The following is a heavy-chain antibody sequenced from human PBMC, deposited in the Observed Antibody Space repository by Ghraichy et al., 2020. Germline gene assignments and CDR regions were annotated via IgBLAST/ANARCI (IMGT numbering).Heavy chain of an antibody. CDR3: ARHAASLRYFDWLLAFDI. V-gene: IGHV4-59*08. J-gene: IGHJ3*02. Sequence: SETLSLTCTVSGASISSYYWSWIRQPPGKGLEWIGYIYYSGSTNYNPSLKSRVTISVDTSKNQFSLKLSSVTAADTAGYYCARHAASLRYFDWLLAFDIWGQGTMVTVSS. CDR2: IYYSGST. CDR1: GASISSYY. D-gene: IGHD3-9*01.